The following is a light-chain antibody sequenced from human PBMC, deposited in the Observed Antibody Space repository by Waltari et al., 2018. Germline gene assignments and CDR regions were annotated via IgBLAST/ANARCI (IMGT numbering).Light chain of an antibody. Sequence: EIVMTQSPATLSVSPGERATLSCRASQSVSSNLAWYQQKPGQAPRLLIYGASLRATGIPARFRGSGSGTEFTLTISSLQSEDFAVYYCQQYNNWPLTFGGGTKVEIK. J-gene: IGKJ4*01. V-gene: IGKV3D-15*01. CDR3: QQYNNWPLT. CDR1: QSVSSN. CDR2: GAS.